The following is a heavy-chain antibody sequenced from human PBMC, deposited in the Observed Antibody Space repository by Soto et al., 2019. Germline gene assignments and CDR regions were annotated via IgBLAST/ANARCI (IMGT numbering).Heavy chain of an antibody. J-gene: IGHJ4*02. CDR3: TRDLNGGNPFDY. Sequence: QVQLVQSGAEVKKPGASVRVSCKPSGYTLRDYAIHWVRKAAGQSLEWLAWIDPGSGRATYSQKVPGRIIVTRDNSAPTFYMHLTSLTSEDTAVYVCTRDLNGGNPFDYWGQGALVIVSS. V-gene: IGHV1-3*01. D-gene: IGHD2-8*01. CDR1: GYTLRDYA. CDR2: IDPGSGRA.